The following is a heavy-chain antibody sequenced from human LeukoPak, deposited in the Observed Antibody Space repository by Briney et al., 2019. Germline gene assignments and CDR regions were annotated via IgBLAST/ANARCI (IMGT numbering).Heavy chain of an antibody. CDR1: GYTLTELS. V-gene: IGHV1-24*01. CDR3: AIDIYSGSPGSRQH. Sequence: ASVKVSCKVSGYTLTELSMHWVRQAPGKGLEWMGGFDPEDGETIYAQKCQGRVTMTEDTSTDTAYMELSSLRSEDTAVYYCAIDIYSGSPGSRQHWGQGTLVTVSS. CDR2: FDPEDGET. J-gene: IGHJ1*01. D-gene: IGHD1-26*01.